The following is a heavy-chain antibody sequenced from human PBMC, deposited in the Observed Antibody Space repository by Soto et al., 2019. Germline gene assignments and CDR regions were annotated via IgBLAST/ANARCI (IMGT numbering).Heavy chain of an antibody. Sequence: KSSETLSLTCTVSGGSINSGGYYWAWIRQPPGKGLEWIGRIQFSGSTYYNPSLKSRATISVDTSKNQVSLTLSSVTAADTAVYYCARPHPDCTSTSCYLIWGQGTLVTVSS. CDR1: GGSINSGGYY. D-gene: IGHD2-2*01. CDR2: IQFSGST. CDR3: ARPHPDCTSTSCYLI. V-gene: IGHV4-39*01. J-gene: IGHJ4*02.